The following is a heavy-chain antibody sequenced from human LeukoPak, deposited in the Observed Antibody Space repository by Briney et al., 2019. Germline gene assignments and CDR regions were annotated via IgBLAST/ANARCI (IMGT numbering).Heavy chain of an antibody. Sequence: PSETLSLTCTVSGVSVSSGSYYWSWIRQPPGKGLEWIGCIYYSGSTNYNPSLKSRVTISVDTSKNQFSLKLSSVTAADTAVYYCARVTLPASSSGAYSFDYWGQGTLVTVSS. CDR3: ARVTLPASSSGAYSFDY. CDR1: GVSVSSGSYY. V-gene: IGHV4-61*01. D-gene: IGHD6-19*01. CDR2: IYYSGST. J-gene: IGHJ4*02.